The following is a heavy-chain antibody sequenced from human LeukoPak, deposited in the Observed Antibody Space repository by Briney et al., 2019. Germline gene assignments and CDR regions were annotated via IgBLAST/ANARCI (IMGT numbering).Heavy chain of an antibody. CDR3: AKDPGIAAADTLDY. Sequence: PGGSLRLSCAASGFTFSSYGMHWVRQAPGKGLEWVAFIRYDGSNKYYADSVKGRFTISRDNSKNTLYLQMNSLRAEDTAVYYCAKDPGIAAADTLDYWGQGTLVTVSS. V-gene: IGHV3-30*02. CDR1: GFTFSSYG. J-gene: IGHJ4*02. D-gene: IGHD6-13*01. CDR2: IRYDGSNK.